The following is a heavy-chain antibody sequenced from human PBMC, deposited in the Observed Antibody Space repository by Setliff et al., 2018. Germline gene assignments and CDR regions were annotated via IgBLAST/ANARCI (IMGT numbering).Heavy chain of an antibody. Sequence: PGESLKISCKGSGYGFSNFWIGWVRQMPGKGLEWMGIIYPGDSHTRYSPSFQGQVTISADQSISTAYLQWSSLKASDTAIYYCARRDGYNVDDYYYGMDVWGQGTTVTVSS. V-gene: IGHV5-51*01. D-gene: IGHD2-21*01. CDR1: GYGFSNFW. CDR2: IYPGDSHT. CDR3: ARRDGYNVDDYYYGMDV. J-gene: IGHJ6*02.